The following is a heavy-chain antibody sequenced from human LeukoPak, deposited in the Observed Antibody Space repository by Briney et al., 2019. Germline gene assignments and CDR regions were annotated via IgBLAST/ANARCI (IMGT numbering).Heavy chain of an antibody. CDR2: IYYSGGT. D-gene: IGHD1-20*01. CDR3: ARGYNWNRDWYFDL. J-gene: IGHJ2*01. Sequence: SETLSLTCTVSGGSISSGGYYWRWIRQHPGKGLEWIGYIYYSGGTYYNPSLKSRVTISVDTSKNQFSLKLSSVTAADTAVYYCARGYNWNRDWYFDLWGRGTLVTVSS. V-gene: IGHV4-31*03. CDR1: GGSISSGGYY.